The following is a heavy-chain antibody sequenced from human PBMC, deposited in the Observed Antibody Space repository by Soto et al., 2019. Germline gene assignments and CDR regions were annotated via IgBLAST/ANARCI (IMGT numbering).Heavy chain of an antibody. CDR3: ASQAVAGHDAFDI. D-gene: IGHD6-19*01. V-gene: IGHV5-10-1*01. CDR2: IDPSDSYT. Sequence: PGESLKISCKGSGYSFTSYWISWVRQMPGKGLEWMGRIDPSDSYTNYSPSFQGHVTISADKSISTAYLQWSSLKASDTAMYYCASQAVAGHDAFDIWGQGTMVTVSS. J-gene: IGHJ3*02. CDR1: GYSFTSYW.